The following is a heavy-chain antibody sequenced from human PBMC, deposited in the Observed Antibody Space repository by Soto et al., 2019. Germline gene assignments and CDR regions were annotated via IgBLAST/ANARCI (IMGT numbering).Heavy chain of an antibody. V-gene: IGHV4-39*01. CDR2: IYYSGST. J-gene: IGHJ6*02. CDR3: ASLPRGGVDYYYGMDV. Sequence: SETLSLTCTVSGSSISSSSYYWGWIRQPPGKGLEWIGSIYYSGSTYYNPSLKSRVTISVDTSKNQFSLKLSSVTAADTAVYYCASLPRGGVDYYYGMDVWGQGTTVTVSS. D-gene: IGHD2-8*02. CDR1: GSSISSSSYY.